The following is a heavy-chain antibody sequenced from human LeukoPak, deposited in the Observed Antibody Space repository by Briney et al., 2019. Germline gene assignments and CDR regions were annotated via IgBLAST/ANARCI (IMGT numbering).Heavy chain of an antibody. V-gene: IGHV3-74*01. Sequence: GGSLRLSCVAFGFTLRSYWMHWVRQVPGKGLVWVSRINNAGSSTNYADSVKGRFTISRDNAKNTLYLQMSSLRAEDTAVYFCARAYGMDVWGQGTTVTVSS. CDR1: GFTLRSYW. CDR2: INNAGSST. CDR3: ARAYGMDV. J-gene: IGHJ6*02.